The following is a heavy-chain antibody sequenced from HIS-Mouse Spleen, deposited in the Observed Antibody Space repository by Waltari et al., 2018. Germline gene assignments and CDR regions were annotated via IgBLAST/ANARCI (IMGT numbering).Heavy chain of an antibody. Sequence: QLQLQESGPGLVKPSETLSLTCTVSGGSISSSSYYWGWIRRPPGKGLEWIGSIYYSVGTYYNPSLKSRVTISVDTSKNQFSLKLSSVTAADTAVYYCAREIPYSSSWYDWYFDLWGRGTLVTVSS. CDR2: IYYSVGT. J-gene: IGHJ2*01. V-gene: IGHV4-39*07. CDR1: GGSISSSSYY. CDR3: AREIPYSSSWYDWYFDL. D-gene: IGHD6-13*01.